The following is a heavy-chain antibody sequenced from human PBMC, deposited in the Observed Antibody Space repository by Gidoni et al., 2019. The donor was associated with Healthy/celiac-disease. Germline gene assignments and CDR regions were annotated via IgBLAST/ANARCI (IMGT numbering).Heavy chain of an antibody. V-gene: IGHV4-34*01. J-gene: IGHJ6*02. CDR1: GGSFSGYY. CDR2: INHSGST. D-gene: IGHD2-21*02. CDR3: ARARPKHIVVVTAIRRYYYGMDV. Sequence: QVQLQQWGAGLLKPSETLSLTCAVYGGSFSGYYWSWIRQPPGKGLEWLGEINHSGSTNYNPSLKSRVTISVDTSKNQFSLKLSPVTAADTAVYYCARARPKHIVVVTAIRRYYYGMDVWGQGTTVTVSS.